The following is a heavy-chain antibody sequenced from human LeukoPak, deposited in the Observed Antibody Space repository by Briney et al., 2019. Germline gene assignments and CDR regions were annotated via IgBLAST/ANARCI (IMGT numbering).Heavy chain of an antibody. Sequence: GGSLRLSCAASGFTFSNYAMHWVRQAPGKGLEWVAVISYDGSNKYYADSVKGRFTISRDNSKNTLYLQMNSLRAEDTAVYYCAKEGSSWPSFYGMDVWGQGTTVTVSS. J-gene: IGHJ6*02. V-gene: IGHV3-30-3*01. CDR3: AKEGSSWPSFYGMDV. CDR1: GFTFSNYA. CDR2: ISYDGSNK. D-gene: IGHD6-13*01.